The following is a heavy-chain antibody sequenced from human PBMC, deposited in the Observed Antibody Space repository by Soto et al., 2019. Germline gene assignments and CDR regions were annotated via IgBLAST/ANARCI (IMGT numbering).Heavy chain of an antibody. Sequence: SETLSLTCSVSGGSINSYYWSWIRQFPGKGLEWVGYIYYSGSTSYNPSLKSRLTISVDTSKNQLSLKLSSVTPADTAVYYCAREISGTTWRGMDVWGQGTPVTVSS. V-gene: IGHV4-59*01. CDR1: GGSINSYY. J-gene: IGHJ6*02. CDR3: AREISGTTWRGMDV. CDR2: IYYSGST. D-gene: IGHD1-7*01.